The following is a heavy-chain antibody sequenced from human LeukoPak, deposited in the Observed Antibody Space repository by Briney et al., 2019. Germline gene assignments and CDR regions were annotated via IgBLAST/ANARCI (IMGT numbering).Heavy chain of an antibody. J-gene: IGHJ3*01. CDR2: VYFTGRA. Sequence: SGTLSLTCTVSGGSNTGYYWSWIRQPPGKGPEWIAYVYFTGRALYNPSLESRVTISVDTSKTQFSLRLTSVTAADTAVYYCARHIPVSYDAFDLWGRGTTVTVSS. CDR3: ARHIPVSYDAFDL. V-gene: IGHV4-59*08. CDR1: GGSNTGYY. D-gene: IGHD6-19*01.